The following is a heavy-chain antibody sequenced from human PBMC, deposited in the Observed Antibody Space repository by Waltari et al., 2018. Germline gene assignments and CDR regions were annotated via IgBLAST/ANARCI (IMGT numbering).Heavy chain of an antibody. D-gene: IGHD3-22*01. V-gene: IGHV3-66*02. J-gene: IGHJ6*03. CDR1: GFPVSSHY. Sequence: EVQLVESGGGLVQPGGSLRLSCAASGFPVSSHYMSWVRQAPGKGREWVSVIYRGGSTYYADSVKGRFTISRDNSKNTLYLQMNSLRAEDTAVYYCARDSSGYYGPYYYYYYYMDVWGKGTTVTVSS. CDR2: IYRGGST. CDR3: ARDSSGYYGPYYYYYYYMDV.